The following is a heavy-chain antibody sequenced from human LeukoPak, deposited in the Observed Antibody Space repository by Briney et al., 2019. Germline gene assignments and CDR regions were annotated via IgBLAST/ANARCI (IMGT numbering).Heavy chain of an antibody. CDR3: ARVGSGWYDFNY. D-gene: IGHD6-19*01. V-gene: IGHV3-53*04. CDR1: GFTVSSNY. Sequence: GGSLRLSCAASGFTVSSNYMSWVRQAPGKGLEWVSVIYSGSSSTYYTDSVKGRFTISRHNSKNTLYLQMNSLRAEDTAVYYCARVGSGWYDFNYWGQGTLVTVSS. CDR2: IYSGSSST. J-gene: IGHJ4*02.